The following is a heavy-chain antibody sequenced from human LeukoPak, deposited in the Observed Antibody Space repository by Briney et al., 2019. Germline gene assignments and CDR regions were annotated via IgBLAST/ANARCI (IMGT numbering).Heavy chain of an antibody. CDR3: ARDREYKYDSSGYGSFDM. V-gene: IGHV1-2*02. Sequence: ASVKVSCKASGYTFTAYYMHWVRLVPGQGLQWMGWVNPKTGGTMYAQRFQGRVTMTRDTSINTAYMELSSLTSDDTGVYYCARDREYKYDSSGYGSFDMWGQGTMVTVSS. CDR2: VNPKTGGT. D-gene: IGHD3-22*01. J-gene: IGHJ3*02. CDR1: GYTFTAYY.